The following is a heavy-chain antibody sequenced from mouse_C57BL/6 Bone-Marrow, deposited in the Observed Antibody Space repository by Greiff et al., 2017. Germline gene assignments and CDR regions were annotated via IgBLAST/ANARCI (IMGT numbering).Heavy chain of an antibody. CDR3: ASQIYYYGSSYVFDY. D-gene: IGHD1-1*01. J-gene: IGHJ2*01. Sequence: QLKESVAELVRPGASVKLSCTASGFNIKNTYMHWVKQRPEQGLEWIGRIDPANGNTKYAPKFQGKATITADTSSNTAYLQLSSLTSEDTAIYYCASQIYYYGSSYVFDYWGQGTTHTGSS. CDR1: GFNIKNTY. CDR2: IDPANGNT. V-gene: IGHV14-3*01.